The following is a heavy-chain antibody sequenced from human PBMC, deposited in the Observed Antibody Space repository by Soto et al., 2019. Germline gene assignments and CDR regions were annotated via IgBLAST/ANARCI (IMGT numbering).Heavy chain of an antibody. CDR3: ARESIVGATNTFDY. D-gene: IGHD1-26*01. CDR1: GFTFSSYA. J-gene: IGHJ4*02. CDR2: ISGTGYST. V-gene: IGHV3-23*01. Sequence: GGSLRLSCAASGFTFSSYAMSWVRQAPGKGLEWVSAISGTGYSTYYADSVKGRFTISRDNSKNTLYLQMNSLRAEDTAVYYCARESIVGATNTFDYWGQGTLVTVSS.